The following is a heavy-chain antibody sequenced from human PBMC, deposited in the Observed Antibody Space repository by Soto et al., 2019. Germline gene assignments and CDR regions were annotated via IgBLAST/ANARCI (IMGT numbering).Heavy chain of an antibody. J-gene: IGHJ4*02. CDR2: IIPIFGTA. D-gene: IGHD1-26*01. V-gene: IGHV1-69*01. CDR3: ASSRGGYGGCVSDY. CDR1: GATFSSYA. Sequence: QVQLVQSGAEVKKPGSSVKVSCKASGATFSSYAISWVRQAPGQGLEWMGGIIPIFGTANYAQKFQGRVTITADESTSTAYMELSSLSYEDTAVHYCASSRGGYGGCVSDYWGQGTLVTVSS.